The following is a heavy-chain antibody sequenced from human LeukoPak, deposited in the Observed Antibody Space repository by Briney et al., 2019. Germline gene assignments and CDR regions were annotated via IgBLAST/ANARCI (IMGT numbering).Heavy chain of an antibody. CDR2: IYYSGST. V-gene: IGHV4-59*01. Sequence: SETLSLTCTVSGGSISSYYGSWIRQPPGDGLEWIGYIYYSGSTNYNPSLKSRVTISVDTSKNQFSLKLSSVTAADTAVYYCARDIGYYDSSGYYDYWGQGTLVTVSS. D-gene: IGHD3-22*01. J-gene: IGHJ4*02. CDR3: ARDIGYYDSSGYYDY. CDR1: GGSISSYY.